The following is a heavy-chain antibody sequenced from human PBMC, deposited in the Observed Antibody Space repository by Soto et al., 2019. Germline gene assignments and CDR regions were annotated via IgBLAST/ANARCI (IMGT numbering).Heavy chain of an antibody. Sequence: QVQLVESGGGVVQPGRSLRLSCAASGFTFSSYGMHWVRQAPGKGLEWVAVISYDGSNKYYADSVKGRFTISRDNSKNTLYLQMNSLRAEDTAVYYCAKHLDGTEYGGNSETWGQGTLVTVSS. CDR2: ISYDGSNK. V-gene: IGHV3-30*18. D-gene: IGHD4-17*01. CDR1: GFTFSSYG. CDR3: AKHLDGTEYGGNSET. J-gene: IGHJ5*02.